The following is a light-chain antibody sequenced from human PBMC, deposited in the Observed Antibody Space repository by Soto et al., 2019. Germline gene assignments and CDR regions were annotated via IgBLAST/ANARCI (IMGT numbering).Light chain of an antibody. CDR3: NSYRHSTTLV. CDR2: EVS. CDR1: SSDVGGYNS. V-gene: IGLV2-14*01. J-gene: IGLJ1*01. Sequence: QSVLTQPASVSGSPGQSITISCTGTSSDVGGYNSVSWFQQHPSKAPKLIIYEVSHRPSGVSIRFSGSMSGNTASLTISGLQAEDEADYYCNSYRHSTTLVFGTGTKVTVL.